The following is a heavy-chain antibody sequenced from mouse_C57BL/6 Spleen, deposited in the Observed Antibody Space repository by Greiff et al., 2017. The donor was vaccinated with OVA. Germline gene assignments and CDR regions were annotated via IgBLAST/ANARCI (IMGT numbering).Heavy chain of an antibody. D-gene: IGHD2-3*01. CDR2: ISDGGSYT. CDR3: ARDDGYGYFDV. J-gene: IGHJ1*03. Sequence: EVQVVESGGGLVKPGGSLKLSCAASGFTFSSYAMSWVRQTPEKRLEWVATISDGGSYTYYPDNVKGRFTISRDNAKNNLYLQMSHLKSEDTAMYYCARDDGYGYFDVWGTGTTVTVSS. CDR1: GFTFSSYA. V-gene: IGHV5-4*01.